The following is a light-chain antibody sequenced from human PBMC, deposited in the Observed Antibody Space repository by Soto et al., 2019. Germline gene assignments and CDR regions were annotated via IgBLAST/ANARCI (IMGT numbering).Light chain of an antibody. J-gene: IGKJ1*01. V-gene: IGKV3D-15*01. CDR2: GAS. CDR3: QYYNSYSGT. Sequence: ATLSYXASQNIGSSNVAWYQHKPGLAPRLLLYGASTRATGIPDRFSGGGSGTEFTLTISSLQSEDFTIYYCQYYNSYSGTFGQGTKVDI. CDR1: QNIGSSN.